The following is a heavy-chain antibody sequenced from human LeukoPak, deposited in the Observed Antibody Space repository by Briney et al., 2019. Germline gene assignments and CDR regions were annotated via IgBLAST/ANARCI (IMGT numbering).Heavy chain of an antibody. Sequence: GGSLRLSCAASGFTFSSYWMRWVRQAPGKGLEWVANIKQDGSENYYVDSVKGRFTISRDNAKNSMYLQMNSLRAEDTAVYYCARGYSSGWSTYFDYWGQGTLVTVSS. V-gene: IGHV3-7*01. J-gene: IGHJ4*02. D-gene: IGHD6-19*01. CDR3: ARGYSSGWSTYFDY. CDR1: GFTFSSYW. CDR2: IKQDGSEN.